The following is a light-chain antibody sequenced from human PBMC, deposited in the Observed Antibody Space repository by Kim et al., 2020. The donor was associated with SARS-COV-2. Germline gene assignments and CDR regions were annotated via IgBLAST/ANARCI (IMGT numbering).Light chain of an antibody. Sequence: SRSPGERATLSCRASQSVSSHFAWYQQKPGQAPRLLIYDTSNRATGIPARFSGSGSGTDFTLTISSLEPEDFAVYYCQQSSTWPVFGGGTKVDIK. CDR2: DTS. V-gene: IGKV3-11*01. CDR3: QQSSTWPV. J-gene: IGKJ4*01. CDR1: QSVSSH.